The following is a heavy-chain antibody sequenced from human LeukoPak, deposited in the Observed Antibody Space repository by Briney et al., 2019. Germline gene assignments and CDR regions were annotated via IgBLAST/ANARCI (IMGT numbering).Heavy chain of an antibody. Sequence: SSETLSLTCTVSGGSISSYYWSWIRQPPGKGLEWIGYIYYSGNTNYNPSLKSRVTISVDTSKNQFSLKLSSVTAADTAVYYCATTIAARSANFFDYWGQGTLVTVSS. CDR2: IYYSGNT. D-gene: IGHD6-6*01. V-gene: IGHV4-59*08. CDR3: ATTIAARSANFFDY. J-gene: IGHJ4*02. CDR1: GGSISSYY.